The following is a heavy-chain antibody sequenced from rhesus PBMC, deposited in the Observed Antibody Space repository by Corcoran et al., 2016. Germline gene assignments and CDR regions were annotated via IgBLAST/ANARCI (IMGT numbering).Heavy chain of an antibody. CDR2: ITYSGST. Sequence: QVQLQESGPGLVKPSETLSLTCAVSGYSISGYYWSWIRQAPGKGLEWIGYITYSGSTSYNPSLKSRVTISRDTSKNQFSLKLSSVTTADTAVYYCARPYSGSWTLFDYWGQGVLVTVSS. J-gene: IGHJ4*01. CDR3: ARPYSGSWTLFDY. V-gene: IGHV4-122*02. CDR1: GYSISGYY. D-gene: IGHD6-25*01.